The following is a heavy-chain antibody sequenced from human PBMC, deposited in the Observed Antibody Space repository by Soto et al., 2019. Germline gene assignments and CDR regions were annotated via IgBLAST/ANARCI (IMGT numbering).Heavy chain of an antibody. CDR2: IYYSVST. D-gene: IGHD3-9*01. Sequence: PSETLSLTWTVSGGSIRRSSYYGDCIRQPAGKGLDWMGSIYYSVSTYYNPSLKSRVTISVDTSKNTFSLKLSSVTAADTAVYYCASSRGYDILTGYPHAPNWFDHWGPGPLLTVSS. J-gene: IGHJ5*02. V-gene: IGHV4-39*01. CDR1: GGSIRRSSYY. CDR3: ASSRGYDILTGYPHAPNWFDH.